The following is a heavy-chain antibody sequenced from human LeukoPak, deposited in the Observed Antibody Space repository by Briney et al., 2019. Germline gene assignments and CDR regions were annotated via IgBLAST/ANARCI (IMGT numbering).Heavy chain of an antibody. D-gene: IGHD6-13*01. CDR2: LISSGTTT. CDR1: GFAFSNYA. CDR3: ARGYSSPFDY. Sequence: GGSLRLSCAASGFAFSNYAMSWVRQAPGKGLEWVSSLISSGTTTYYADSVKGRFTISRDNSKNTLYLQMNSLRAEDTAVYYCARGYSSPFDYWGQGTLVTVSS. V-gene: IGHV3-23*01. J-gene: IGHJ4*02.